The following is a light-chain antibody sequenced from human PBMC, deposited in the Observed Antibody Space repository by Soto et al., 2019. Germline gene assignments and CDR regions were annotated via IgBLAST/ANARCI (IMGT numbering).Light chain of an antibody. CDR1: QSVGASY. CDR3: QQYGSSSWT. V-gene: IGKV3-20*01. Sequence: EMVLTQSPGTLSLSPGERATLSCRASQSVGASYLAWYQQKPGQAPRLLINGASSRATGIPDRFSGSGSGTDFTLTIRRLEPEDFAVYYCQQYGSSSWTFGQGTKVDIK. CDR2: GAS. J-gene: IGKJ1*01.